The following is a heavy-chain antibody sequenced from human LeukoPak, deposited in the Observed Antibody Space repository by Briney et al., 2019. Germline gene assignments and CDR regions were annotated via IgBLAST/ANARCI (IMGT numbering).Heavy chain of an antibody. CDR3: ARDPPGTTGTTNDY. Sequence: ASVKVSCKASGYTFTGYYMHWVRQAPGQGLEWMGWINPNSGGTNYAQKFQGRVTMTRDTSISTAYMELSRLRSDDTAVYYCARDPPGTTGTTNDYWGQGTLVTVSS. J-gene: IGHJ4*02. D-gene: IGHD1-1*01. V-gene: IGHV1-2*02. CDR2: INPNSGGT. CDR1: GYTFTGYY.